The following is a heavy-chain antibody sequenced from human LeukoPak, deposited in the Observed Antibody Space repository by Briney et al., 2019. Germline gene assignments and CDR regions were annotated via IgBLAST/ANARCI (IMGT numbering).Heavy chain of an antibody. CDR1: GYTFTSYD. CDR3: ARDSAKGITNY. CDR2: INPNSGGT. V-gene: IGHV1-2*02. J-gene: IGHJ4*02. D-gene: IGHD1-14*01. Sequence: ASVKVSCKASGYTFTSYDINWVRQAPGQGLEWMGWINPNSGGTNFAQKFQGRVTMTRDTSISTAYMELSRLRSDDTAVYYCARDSAKGITNYWGQGTLVTVSS.